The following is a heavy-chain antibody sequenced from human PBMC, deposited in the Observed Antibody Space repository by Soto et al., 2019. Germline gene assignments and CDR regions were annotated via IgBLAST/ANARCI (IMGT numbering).Heavy chain of an antibody. D-gene: IGHD3-22*01. CDR2: IYYSGST. Sequence: QVQLQESGPGLVKPSETLSLTCTVSGGSISSYYWSWIRQPPGKGLEWIGYIYYSGSTNYNPALKRLVTLSVDTSKTQFSLKLCSVPAADTAVYYCARGDDYYDSSGYVWFDPWGQGTLVTVSS. CDR1: GGSISSYY. J-gene: IGHJ5*02. CDR3: ARGDDYYDSSGYVWFDP. V-gene: IGHV4-59*01.